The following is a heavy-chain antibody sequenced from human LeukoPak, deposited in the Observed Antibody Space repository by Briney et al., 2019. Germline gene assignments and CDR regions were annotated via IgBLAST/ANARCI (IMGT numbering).Heavy chain of an antibody. D-gene: IGHD6-19*01. CDR1: GFTFSSYW. J-gene: IGHJ4*02. V-gene: IGHV3-74*01. CDR2: INSDGSST. CDR3: ARARSVAGTGLLSN. Sequence: GGSLRLSCAASGFTFSSYWMHWVRQAPGKGLVWVSRINSDGSSTSYADSVKGRFTISRDNAKNMLYLQMNSLRAEDTAVYYCARARSVAGTGLLSNWGQGTLVTVSS.